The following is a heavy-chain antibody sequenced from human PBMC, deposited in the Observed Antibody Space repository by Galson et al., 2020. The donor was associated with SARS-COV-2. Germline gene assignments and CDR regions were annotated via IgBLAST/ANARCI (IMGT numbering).Heavy chain of an antibody. CDR3: ARGSNSHAFDI. CDR1: GFSFSTYG. Sequence: TGGFLRLSCEASGFSFSTYGMDWVRQAPGKGLEWVAVIWYDGSNKYYADSVKGRFTISRDNSKNTLYLQMNSLRADDTAVYYCARGSNSHAFDIWGQGTMVTVSS. D-gene: IGHD3-10*01. CDR2: IWYDGSNK. J-gene: IGHJ3*02. V-gene: IGHV3-33*01.